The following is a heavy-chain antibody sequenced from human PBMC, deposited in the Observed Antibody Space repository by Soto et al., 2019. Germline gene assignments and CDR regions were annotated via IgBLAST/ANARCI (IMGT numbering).Heavy chain of an antibody. D-gene: IGHD3-10*01. CDR3: ARDTDGVEAFDI. V-gene: IGHV4-31*03. CDR2: IYYSGST. J-gene: IGHJ3*02. Sequence: QVQLQESGPGLVKPSQTLSLTCTVSGGSISSGGYYWSWIRQHPGKGLEWIGYIYYSGSTYYNPSLKSRVTISVDTSKNQCSLKLSSVTAADTAVYYCARDTDGVEAFDIWGQGTMVTVSS. CDR1: GGSISSGGYY.